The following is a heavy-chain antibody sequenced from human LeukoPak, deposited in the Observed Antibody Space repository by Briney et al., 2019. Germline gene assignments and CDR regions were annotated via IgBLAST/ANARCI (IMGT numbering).Heavy chain of an antibody. CDR3: ARVGIPTSYYYMDV. J-gene: IGHJ6*03. CDR1: GYTFTSYD. Sequence: GASVKVSCKASGYTFTSYDINWVRQATGQGLEWMGWISTYNGKTNYAQKLQGRVTMTTDTSTSTAHMELRSLRSDDTAVYYCARVGIPTSYYYMDVWGKGTTVSVSS. V-gene: IGHV1-18*01. CDR2: ISTYNGKT.